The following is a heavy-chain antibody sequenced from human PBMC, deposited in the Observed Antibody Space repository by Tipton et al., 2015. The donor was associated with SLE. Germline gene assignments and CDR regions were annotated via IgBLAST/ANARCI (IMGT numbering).Heavy chain of an antibody. CDR1: GYSFTNYW. Sequence: QLVQSGAEVKKPGESLKISCTGSGYSFTNYWIGWVRQMPGKGLEWMGIIYPGDSDTRYSPSFQGQVTLSADKSISTAYLQWSSLKPSDTAIYYCARRGYYYDSDGYYSAFFAFGGRGTLVPVSP. CDR3: ARRGYYYDSDGYYSAFFAF. V-gene: IGHV5-51*03. CDR2: IYPGDSDT. J-gene: IGHJ4*02. D-gene: IGHD3-22*01.